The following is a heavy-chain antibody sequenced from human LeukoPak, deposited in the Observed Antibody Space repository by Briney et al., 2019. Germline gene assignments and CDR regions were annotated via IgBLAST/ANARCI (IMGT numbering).Heavy chain of an antibody. CDR2: IYYSGST. V-gene: IGHV4-59*01. D-gene: IGHD3-10*01. CDR3: ARSLYYYGSDSFDI. J-gene: IGHJ3*02. CDR1: GGSISSYC. Sequence: SETLSLTCTVSGGSISSYCWNWIRQPPGKGLEWIGYIYYSGSTNYNPSLKSRVTISVDTSKNQFSLKLSSVTAADTAVYYCARSLYYYGSDSFDIWGQGTMVTVSS.